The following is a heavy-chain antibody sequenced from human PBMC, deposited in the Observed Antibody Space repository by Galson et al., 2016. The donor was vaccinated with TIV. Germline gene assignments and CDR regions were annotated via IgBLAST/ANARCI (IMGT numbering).Heavy chain of an antibody. Sequence: AVHWVRQAPGQSLELMAWINAGNGNKKYSENFQGRLTITRDTSASTVYMELSSLRSEDTAVYYCARDGGGTPAKSLGYWGQGTLVTVSS. CDR2: INAGNGNK. V-gene: IGHV1-3*01. J-gene: IGHJ4*02. D-gene: IGHD3-16*01. CDR1: A. CDR3: ARDGGGTPAKSLGY.